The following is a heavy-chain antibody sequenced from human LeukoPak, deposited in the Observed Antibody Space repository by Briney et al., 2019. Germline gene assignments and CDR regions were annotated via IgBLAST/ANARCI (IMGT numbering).Heavy chain of an antibody. CDR2: IIPILGIA. Sequence: GASVKVSCKASGYTFTSYGISWVRQAPGQGLEWMGRIIPILGIANYAQKFQGRVTITADKSTSTAYMELSSLRSEDTAVYYCARAPFYLHSSAWDWGQGTLVTVSS. CDR1: GYTFTSYG. V-gene: IGHV1-69*04. J-gene: IGHJ4*02. D-gene: IGHD3-22*01. CDR3: ARAPFYLHSSAWD.